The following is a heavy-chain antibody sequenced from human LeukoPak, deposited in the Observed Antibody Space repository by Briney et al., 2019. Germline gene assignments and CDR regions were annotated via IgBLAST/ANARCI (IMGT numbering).Heavy chain of an antibody. CDR1: GFTFSSYA. J-gene: IGHJ5*02. V-gene: IGHV3-30*04. CDR3: ARDRGLYSSSWYVDWFDP. Sequence: GGSLRLSCAASGFTFSSYAMHWVRQAPGKGLEWVAVISYDGSNKYYADTVKGRFTISRDNSKNTLYLQMNSLRAEDTAVYYCARDRGLYSSSWYVDWFDPWGQGTLVTVSS. CDR2: ISYDGSNK. D-gene: IGHD6-13*01.